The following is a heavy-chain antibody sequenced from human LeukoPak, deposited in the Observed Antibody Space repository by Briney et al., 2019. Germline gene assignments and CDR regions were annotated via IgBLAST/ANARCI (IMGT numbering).Heavy chain of an antibody. J-gene: IGHJ3*02. Sequence: GGSLRLSCVVSGLTFSSYSMSWVRQAPGKGLDWVSGISASGGDTWYPDSVKGRFTISRDNSKNTLYLQMNSLRAEDTAVYYCARHDYGDYVGHAFDIWGQGTMVTVSS. V-gene: IGHV3-23*01. CDR1: GLTFSSYS. D-gene: IGHD4-17*01. CDR2: ISASGGDT. CDR3: ARHDYGDYVGHAFDI.